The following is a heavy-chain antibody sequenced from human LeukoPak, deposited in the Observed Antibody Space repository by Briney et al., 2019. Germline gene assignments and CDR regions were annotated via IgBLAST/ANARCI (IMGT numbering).Heavy chain of an antibody. D-gene: IGHD1-26*01. CDR1: GFTFSSYG. CDR2: IRYDGSNK. Sequence: GGSLRLSCAASGFTFSSYGMHWVRQAPGKGLEWVAFIRYDGSNKYYADSVKGRFTISRDNSKNTPYLQMNSLRAEDTAVYYCAKDVSLVGATLDYWGQGTLVTVSS. V-gene: IGHV3-30*02. J-gene: IGHJ4*02. CDR3: AKDVSLVGATLDY.